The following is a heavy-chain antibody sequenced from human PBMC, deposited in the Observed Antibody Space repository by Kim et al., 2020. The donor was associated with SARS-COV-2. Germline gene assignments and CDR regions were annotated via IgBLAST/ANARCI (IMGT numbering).Heavy chain of an antibody. J-gene: IGHJ4*02. CDR2: TSGGNANK. CDR3: AGITDNSGRGGDY. V-gene: IGHV1-18*01. Sequence: PGKRREWVGCTSGGNANKQYGRKCQGRVTVAADTSTSTAYLELRSLTSDDTAIYYCAGITDNSGRGGDYWGQGTLVTVSS. D-gene: IGHD3-22*01.